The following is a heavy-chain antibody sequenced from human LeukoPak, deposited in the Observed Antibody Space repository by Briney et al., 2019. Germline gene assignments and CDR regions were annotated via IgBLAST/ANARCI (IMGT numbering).Heavy chain of an antibody. J-gene: IGHJ4*02. V-gene: IGHV4-39*01. CDR1: GGSISSGGYY. Sequence: SETLSLTCTVSGGSISSGGYYWSWIRQPPGKGLEWIGSIYYSGSTYYNPPLKSRVTISVDTSKNQLSLKLSSVTAADTAVYYCATTGRAPCLFDYWGQGTLVTVSS. CDR2: IYYSGST. CDR3: ATTGRAPCLFDY.